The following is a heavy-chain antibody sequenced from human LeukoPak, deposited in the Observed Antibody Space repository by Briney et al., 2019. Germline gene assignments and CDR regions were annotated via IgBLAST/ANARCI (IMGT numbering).Heavy chain of an antibody. Sequence: SVKVSCKSSVYTHTSYGISGVRQARGQGLEWMGWISAYDGNTNYAQKLQGRVTMTTDTPTSTAYMELRSLRSDDTAVYYCAGGRLLEWLLLDYWGQGTLVTVSS. CDR1: VYTHTSYG. D-gene: IGHD3-3*01. CDR2: ISAYDGNT. CDR3: AGGRLLEWLLLDY. J-gene: IGHJ4*02. V-gene: IGHV1-18*01.